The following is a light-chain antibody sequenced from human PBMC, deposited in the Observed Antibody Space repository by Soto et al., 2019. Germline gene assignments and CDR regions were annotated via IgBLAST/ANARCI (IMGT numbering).Light chain of an antibody. CDR1: MRDVGAYNL. CDR2: EVR. J-gene: IGLJ1*01. CDR3: YSYAGENLYV. V-gene: IGLV2-23*02. Sequence: QSALTQPASVSGSAGQSITISCSGTMRDVGAYNLVSWYQQHPGTAPKLIIYEVRNRPSGISSRFSGSRSGNTASLTISGLQAEDEAHYYCYSYAGENLYVFGTGTKVTVL.